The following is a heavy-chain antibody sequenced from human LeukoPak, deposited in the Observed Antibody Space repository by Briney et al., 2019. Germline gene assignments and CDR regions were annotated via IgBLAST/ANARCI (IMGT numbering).Heavy chain of an antibody. CDR2: IIPILGIA. Sequence: SVTVSFKASGGTYSSYAISWVRQAPGHGLEWMGRIIPILGIANYAQKFQGRVTITADKSTSTAYMEPSSLRSEDTAVYYCARERLDYDDWSLFYYYGIEAWGQGTTVTVTS. D-gene: IGHD4-17*01. V-gene: IGHV1-69*04. CDR3: ARERLDYDDWSLFYYYGIEA. J-gene: IGHJ6*02. CDR1: GGTYSSYA.